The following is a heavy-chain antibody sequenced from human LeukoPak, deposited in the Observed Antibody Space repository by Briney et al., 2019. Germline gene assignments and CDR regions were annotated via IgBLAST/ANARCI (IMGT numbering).Heavy chain of an antibody. V-gene: IGHV3-7*01. CDR3: ARDWPTHYCSSTSCYTLHFDY. J-gene: IGHJ4*02. Sequence: GGSLRLSCAASGFTFSSYWMSWVRQAPGKGLEWVANIKQDGSEKYYVDSVKGRFTISRDNAKNSLYLQMNSLRAEDTAVYYCARDWPTHYCSSTSCYTLHFDYWGQGTLVTVSS. CDR2: IKQDGSEK. CDR1: GFTFSSYW. D-gene: IGHD2-2*02.